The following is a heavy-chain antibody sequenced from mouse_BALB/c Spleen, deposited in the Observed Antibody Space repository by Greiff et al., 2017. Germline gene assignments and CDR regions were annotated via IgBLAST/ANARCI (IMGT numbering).Heavy chain of an antibody. J-gene: IGHJ2*01. CDR1: GYTFTSYV. CDR3: ARGPLRLYFDY. CDR2: INPYNDGT. V-gene: IGHV1-14*01. Sequence: VQLKESGPELVKPGASVKMSCKASGYTFTSYVMHWVKQKPGQGLEWIGYINPYNDGTKYNEKFKGKATLTSDKSSSTAYMELSSLTSEDSAVYYCARGPLRLYFDYWGQGTTLTVSS. D-gene: IGHD1-2*01.